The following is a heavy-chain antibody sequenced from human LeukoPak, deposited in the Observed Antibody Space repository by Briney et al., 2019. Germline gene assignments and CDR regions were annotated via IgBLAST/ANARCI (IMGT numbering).Heavy chain of an antibody. D-gene: IGHD3-3*01. CDR3: ARVRSGYYASSMVYFDY. CDR2: ISSSGSTI. Sequence: PGGSLRLSCAASEFTFSDYYMSWIRQAPGKGLEWVSYISSSGSTIYYADSVKGRFTISRDNAKNSLYLQMNSLRAEDTAVYYCARVRSGYYASSMVYFDYWGQGTLVTVSS. CDR1: EFTFSDYY. J-gene: IGHJ4*02. V-gene: IGHV3-11*01.